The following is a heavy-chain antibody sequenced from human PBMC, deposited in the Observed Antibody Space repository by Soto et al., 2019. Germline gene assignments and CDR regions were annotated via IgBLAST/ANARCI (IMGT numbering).Heavy chain of an antibody. CDR2: IYHSGST. CDR3: ARDSGSYELRYFQH. D-gene: IGHD1-26*01. V-gene: IGHV4-30-2*01. CDR1: GGSISSGGYS. Sequence: KPSETLSLTCAVSGGSISSGGYSWSWIRQPPGKGLEWIGYIYHSGSTYYNPSLKSRVTISVDRSKNQFSLKLSSVTAADTAVYYSARDSGSYELRYFQHWGQGTLVTVSS. J-gene: IGHJ1*01.